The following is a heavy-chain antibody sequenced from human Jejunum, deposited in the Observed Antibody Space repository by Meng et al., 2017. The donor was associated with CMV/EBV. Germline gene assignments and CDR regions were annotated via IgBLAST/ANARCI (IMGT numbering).Heavy chain of an antibody. CDR1: DSVSSNSAA. D-gene: IGHD1-20*01. CDR3: ARAPRYNWNFDY. J-gene: IGHJ4*02. V-gene: IGHV6-1*01. Sequence: DSVSSNSAAWNWIRQPPSRGLEWLGRKYYRSKWDNDYAVSVKSRITINPDTSQNQFSLQLNSVTPEDTAVYYCARAPRYNWNFDYWGQGTLVTVSS. CDR2: KYYRSKWDN.